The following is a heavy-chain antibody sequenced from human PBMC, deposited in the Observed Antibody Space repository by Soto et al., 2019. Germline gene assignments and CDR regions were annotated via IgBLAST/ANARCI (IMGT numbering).Heavy chain of an antibody. V-gene: IGHV4-31*03. Sequence: PSETLSLTCTVSGGSISSGGYYWNWIRQHPGKGLEWIAYIYYTGTTYYTPSLKSRVTISIDRSNNHFSLMLSSVTAADTAVYYFARGRPSLPMDVWGQGTTVTVSS. CDR1: GGSISSGGYY. CDR2: IYYTGTT. CDR3: ARGRPSLPMDV. J-gene: IGHJ6*02.